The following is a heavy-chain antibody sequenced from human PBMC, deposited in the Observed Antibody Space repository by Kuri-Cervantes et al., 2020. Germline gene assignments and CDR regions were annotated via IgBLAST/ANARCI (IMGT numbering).Heavy chain of an antibody. D-gene: IGHD6-19*01. CDR2: IYHSGST. Sequence: SCAASGFTFSSYAMSWVRQAPGKGPEWIGYIYHSGSTYYNPSLKSRVTISVDRSKNQFSLKLSSVTAADTAVYYCARGLAGRFDYWGQGTLVTVSS. CDR3: ARGLAGRFDY. V-gene: IGHV4-30-2*01. CDR1: GFTFSSYA. J-gene: IGHJ4*02.